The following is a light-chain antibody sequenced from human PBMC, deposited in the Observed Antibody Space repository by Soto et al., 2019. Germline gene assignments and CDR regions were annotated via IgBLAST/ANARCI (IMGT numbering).Light chain of an antibody. J-gene: IGKJ4*01. CDR3: QHGNDLPFT. CDR1: QSVYSY. Sequence: EVVLTQSPATLSLSPGERATLSCRASQSVYSYLAWYQQKPGQPPRLLISDVSNRATGIPARFSGSGYGTDYTLTISSLEPEDFADYYCQHGNDLPFTFGGGTKVEIK. CDR2: DVS. V-gene: IGKV3-11*01.